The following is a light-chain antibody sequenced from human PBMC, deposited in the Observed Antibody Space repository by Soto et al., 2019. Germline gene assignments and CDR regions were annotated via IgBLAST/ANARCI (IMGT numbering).Light chain of an antibody. V-gene: IGLV2-14*03. Sequence: QSALTQPASVSGSPGQSITISCTGTSNDVGGYNYVSWYQQHPGKAPKLIIYDVSNRPSGVSSRFSGSKSGSTASLTISGVQAEDEADYYCSSYTASSTLLYVFGTGTKLTVL. CDR2: DVS. CDR3: SSYTASSTLLYV. CDR1: SNDVGGYNY. J-gene: IGLJ1*01.